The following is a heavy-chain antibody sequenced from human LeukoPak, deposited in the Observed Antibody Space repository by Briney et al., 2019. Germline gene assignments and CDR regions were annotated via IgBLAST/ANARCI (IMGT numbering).Heavy chain of an antibody. CDR1: GGSFSGYY. D-gene: IGHD3-22*01. Sequence: IPSETLSLTCAVYGGSFSGYYWSWIRQPPGKGLEWIGEINHSGSTNYNPSLKSRVTISVDTSKNQFSLKLSSVTAADTAVYYCARSEILYDSSGYYYVGHAFDIWGQGTMVTVSS. CDR2: INHSGST. J-gene: IGHJ3*02. V-gene: IGHV4-34*01. CDR3: ARSEILYDSSGYYYVGHAFDI.